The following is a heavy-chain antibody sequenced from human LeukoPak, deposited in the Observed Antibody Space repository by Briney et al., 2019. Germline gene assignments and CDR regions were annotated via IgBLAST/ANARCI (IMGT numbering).Heavy chain of an antibody. CDR2: ISGSGGST. J-gene: IGHJ6*02. Sequence: PGGSLRLSCAASGFTFSSYAMSWVRQAPGKGLEWVSAISGSGGSTYYADSVKGRFTISRDNSKNTLYLQMNSLRAEDTAVYYCTKDRDTYSSGWYLHYYYSGMDVWGQGTTVTVSS. D-gene: IGHD6-19*01. CDR3: TKDRDTYSSGWYLHYYYSGMDV. V-gene: IGHV3-23*01. CDR1: GFTFSSYA.